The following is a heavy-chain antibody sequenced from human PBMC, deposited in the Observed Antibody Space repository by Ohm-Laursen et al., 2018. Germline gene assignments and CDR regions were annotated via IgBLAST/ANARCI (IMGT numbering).Heavy chain of an antibody. Sequence: SLRLSCAASGFTFSSYAMSWVRQATGKGLEWVSAISGSGGSTYYADSVKGRFTISRDNSKNTLFLQMSSLRAEDTAVYYCASLGYCSGGSCLWAFDIWGQGTMVTVSS. J-gene: IGHJ3*02. CDR1: GFTFSSYA. CDR3: ASLGYCSGGSCLWAFDI. D-gene: IGHD2-15*01. V-gene: IGHV3-23*01. CDR2: ISGSGGST.